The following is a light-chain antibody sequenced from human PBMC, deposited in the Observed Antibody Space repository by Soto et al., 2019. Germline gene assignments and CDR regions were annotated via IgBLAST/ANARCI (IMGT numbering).Light chain of an antibody. Sequence: IVLTQPPVTLSLSPGDTATLSCRASESVVRYLAWYQQKPGQAPRLLMYDTSKRATGIPARFSGSGYGRDFTLTISSLEPEDFAVYYCQQRSNWPLTFGGGTQVEIK. CDR2: DTS. CDR3: QQRSNWPLT. V-gene: IGKV3-11*02. J-gene: IGKJ4*01. CDR1: ESVVRY.